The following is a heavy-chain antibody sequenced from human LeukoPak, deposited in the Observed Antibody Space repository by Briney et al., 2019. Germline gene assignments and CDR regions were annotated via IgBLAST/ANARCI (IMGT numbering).Heavy chain of an antibody. V-gene: IGHV1-69*05. CDR3: ASSGYSSGLTYYYYYGMDV. J-gene: IGHJ6*02. Sequence: ASVKVSCKASGYTFSSYAISWVRQAPGQGLEWMGWIIPIIGTANYAQKFQGRVTITTDESTSTAYVELSSLRSEDTAVYYCASSGYSSGLTYYYYYGMDVWGQGTTVTVSS. CDR2: IIPIIGTA. D-gene: IGHD6-19*01. CDR1: GYTFSSYA.